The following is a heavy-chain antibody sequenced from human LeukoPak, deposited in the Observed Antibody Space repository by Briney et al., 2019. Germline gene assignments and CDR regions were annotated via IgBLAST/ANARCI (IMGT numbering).Heavy chain of an antibody. CDR2: TCCRFKWYI. J-gene: IGHJ3*02. Sequence: SQTLSLTCAISGDSVSTNSAAWNWIRQSPSRGLEWLGRTCCRFKWYIEYALSVKSRITVNPDTSKNQFSLQLNSVTPEDTAVYYCARDTVVAGTRAFDIWGQGTKVTVSS. D-gene: IGHD6-19*01. CDR3: ARDTVVAGTRAFDI. V-gene: IGHV6-1*01. CDR1: GDSVSTNSAA.